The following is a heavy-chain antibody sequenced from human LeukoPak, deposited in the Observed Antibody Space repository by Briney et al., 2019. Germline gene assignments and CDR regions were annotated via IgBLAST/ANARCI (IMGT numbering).Heavy chain of an antibody. D-gene: IGHD2-15*01. Sequence: ESGPTLVNPTQTLTLTCTFSGFSLNTSGMRVSGIRQPPGKALEWLARIDWDDYKFYSTSLKTRLTISKDPSKNQVVLTMTNMDPVDAATYYCARMGYCSGGSCYSHYYYYMDVWGKGTTVTVSS. V-gene: IGHV2-70*04. CDR1: GFSLNTSGMR. CDR2: IDWDDYK. J-gene: IGHJ6*03. CDR3: ARMGYCSGGSCYSHYYYYMDV.